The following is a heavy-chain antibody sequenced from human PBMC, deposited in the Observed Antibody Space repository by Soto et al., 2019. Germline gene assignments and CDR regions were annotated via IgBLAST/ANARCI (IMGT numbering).Heavy chain of an antibody. Sequence: SETLSLTCTVSGGSISSYYWSWIRQPPGKGLEWIGYIYYSGSTNYNPSLKSRVTISVDTSKNQFSLKLSSVTAADTAVYYCARVPRGQEAFDYWGQGTLVTVSS. V-gene: IGHV4-59*01. D-gene: IGHD3-10*01. CDR2: IYYSGST. CDR3: ARVPRGQEAFDY. J-gene: IGHJ4*02. CDR1: GGSISSYY.